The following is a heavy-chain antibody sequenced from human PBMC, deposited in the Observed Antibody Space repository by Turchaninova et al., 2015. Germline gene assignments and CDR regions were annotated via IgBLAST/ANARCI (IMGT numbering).Heavy chain of an antibody. CDR3: ARGAFEI. CDR1: GYSISSGYY. Sequence: QVQLQESGPGLVKPSETLSLTCAVSGYSISSGYYGGWIRQPPGKGLEWIGMIHHSGSTYYNPSLKSRVTISVDTSKNQFSLKLSSVSAADTAVYYCARGAFEIWGQGTMVTVSS. J-gene: IGHJ3*02. CDR2: IHHSGST. V-gene: IGHV4-38-2*01.